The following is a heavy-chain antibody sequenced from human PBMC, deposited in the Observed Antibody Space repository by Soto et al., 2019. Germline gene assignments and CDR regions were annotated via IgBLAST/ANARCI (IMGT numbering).Heavy chain of an antibody. Sequence: QVQLVQSGAEVKKPGSSVKVSCKASGVTLSDYPINWVRQAPGQGLEWMGGLLPIFGTTIYAQKFQGRLTITADESTNTAYMELRDLRPEDTAIFYCARVYCGYATCNNWILNGLDPWGQGTLVTVSS. V-gene: IGHV1-69*01. D-gene: IGHD2-21*01. CDR3: ARVYCGYATCNNWILNGLDP. CDR2: LLPIFGTT. J-gene: IGHJ5*02. CDR1: GVTLSDYP.